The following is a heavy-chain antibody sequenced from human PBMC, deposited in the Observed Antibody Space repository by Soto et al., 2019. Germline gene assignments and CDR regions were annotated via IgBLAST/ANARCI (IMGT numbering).Heavy chain of an antibody. V-gene: IGHV6-1*01. CDR2: TYYRSKWYN. CDR1: GDSVSSNSAA. J-gene: IGHJ6*02. Sequence: SQTLSLTCVISGDSVSSNSAAWNWIRQSPSRGLEWLGRTYYRSKWYNDYAVSVKSRITINPDTSKNQFSLQLNSVTPEDTAVYYCARESIKGIAVAGKRGETYYYYGMDVWGQGTTVTVSS. CDR3: ARESIKGIAVAGKRGETYYYYGMDV. D-gene: IGHD6-19*01.